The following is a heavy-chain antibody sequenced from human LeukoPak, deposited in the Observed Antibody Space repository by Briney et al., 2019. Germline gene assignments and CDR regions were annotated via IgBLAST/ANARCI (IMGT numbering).Heavy chain of an antibody. V-gene: IGHV1-3*01. Sequence: GASVKVSCKASGYTFTSYAMHWVRQAPGQRLEWMGWINAGNGNTKYSQKFQGRVTITRDTSASTAYMELSSLRYEDTAVYYCARESPDQIGGASAVGDYWGQGTLVTVSS. J-gene: IGHJ4*02. D-gene: IGHD3-10*01. CDR2: INAGNGNT. CDR1: GYTFTSYA. CDR3: ARESPDQIGGASAVGDY.